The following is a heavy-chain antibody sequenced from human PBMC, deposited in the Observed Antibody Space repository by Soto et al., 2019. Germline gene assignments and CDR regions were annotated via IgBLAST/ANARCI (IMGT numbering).Heavy chain of an antibody. V-gene: IGHV3-48*01. CDR2: ISSSDIYI. CDR3: ARDYGDYVPRNDY. Sequence: EVQLVESGGGLIQPGGSLRLSCAASGFTFSSYSMNWVRQAPGKGLEWISYISSSDIYIYYADSVKGRFTISRDITKNSLYLQMNSLRAEDTAVSYCARDYGDYVPRNDYWGQGTLVTVSS. D-gene: IGHD4-17*01. CDR1: GFTFSSYS. J-gene: IGHJ4*02.